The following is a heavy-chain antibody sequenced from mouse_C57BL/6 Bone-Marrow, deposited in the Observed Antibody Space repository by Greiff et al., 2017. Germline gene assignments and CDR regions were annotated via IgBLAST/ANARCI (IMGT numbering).Heavy chain of an antibody. J-gene: IGHJ1*03. D-gene: IGHD1-1*01. Sequence: QVQLQQSGPELVKPGASVKISCKASGYSFTSYYIHWVKQRPGQGLEWIGWIYPGSGNTKYNEKFKGKATLTADTSSSTAYMQLSSLTSEDSAVYYCARWSYYYGSEGYFDVWGTGTTVTVSS. V-gene: IGHV1-66*01. CDR3: ARWSYYYGSEGYFDV. CDR2: IYPGSGNT. CDR1: GYSFTSYY.